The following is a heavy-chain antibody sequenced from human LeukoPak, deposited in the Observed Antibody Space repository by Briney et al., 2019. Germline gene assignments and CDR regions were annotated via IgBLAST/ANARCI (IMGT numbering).Heavy chain of an antibody. D-gene: IGHD1-1*01. CDR3: ARDLELERNRWNYFES. V-gene: IGHV4-59*01. Sequence: SETLSLTCTVSGGSISSFFWTWIRQPPGKGLEWTGSMLYSGDTKYNPSLKSRVSLSIDTSKQQFSLRLSSVTAADTAVYYCARDLELERNRWNYFESWGQGALVTVSS. CDR2: MLYSGDT. J-gene: IGHJ4*02. CDR1: GGSISSFF.